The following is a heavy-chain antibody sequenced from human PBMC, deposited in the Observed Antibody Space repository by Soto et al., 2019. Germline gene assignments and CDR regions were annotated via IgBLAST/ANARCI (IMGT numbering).Heavy chain of an antibody. CDR2: ILPIVDAT. CDR3: AGALPTDDGDHDAFDI. D-gene: IGHD4-17*01. V-gene: IGHV1-69*12. J-gene: IGHJ3*02. CDR1: GGTFSRHA. Sequence: QVQLVQSGTEVKKPGSSVKVSCKASGGTFSRHAVNWVRQAPGQGLEWMGAILPIVDATNDAQKFQDRVTITADDSTGTVYMGRRRLRSEDPAVYFCAGALPTDDGDHDAFDIWGQGTLVIVSS.